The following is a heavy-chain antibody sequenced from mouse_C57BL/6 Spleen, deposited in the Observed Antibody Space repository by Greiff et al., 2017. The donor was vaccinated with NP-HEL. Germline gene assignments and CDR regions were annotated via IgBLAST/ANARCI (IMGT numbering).Heavy chain of an antibody. CDR3: ARYAYYSNYDDY. Sequence: VQLQQSGPELVKPGASVKISCKASGYTFTDYYMNWVKQSHGKSLEWIGDINPNNGGTSYNQKFKGKATLTVDKSSSTAYMELRSLTSEDSAVYYCARYAYYSNYDDYWGQGTTLTVSS. CDR1: GYTFTDYY. D-gene: IGHD2-5*01. CDR2: INPNNGGT. V-gene: IGHV1-26*01. J-gene: IGHJ2*01.